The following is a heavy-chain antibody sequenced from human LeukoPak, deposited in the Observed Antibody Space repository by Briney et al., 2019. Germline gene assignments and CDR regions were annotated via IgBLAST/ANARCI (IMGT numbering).Heavy chain of an antibody. D-gene: IGHD2-2*01. Sequence: SETLSLTCAVYGGSFCGYYWSWIRQPPGKGLEWIGEIIHSGSTNYNPSLKSRVNISVDTSKNQFSLKLSSVTAAATAVYYCARAYSVPAATPIGYWGQGTLVTVSS. CDR1: GGSFCGYY. CDR2: IIHSGST. V-gene: IGHV4-34*12. CDR3: ARAYSVPAATPIGY. J-gene: IGHJ4*02.